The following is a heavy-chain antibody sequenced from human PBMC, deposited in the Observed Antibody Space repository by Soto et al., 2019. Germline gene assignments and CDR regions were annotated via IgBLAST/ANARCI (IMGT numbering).Heavy chain of an antibody. J-gene: IGHJ5*02. Sequence: QVQLVQSGAEVKKPGSSVKVSCKASGGTFSSYAISWVRQAPGQGLEWMGGIIPIFGKANYAQKFQGRVTITADESTSTAYMELSSLRSEDTAVYYCARVGGYCSCGSCYSGWFDPWGQGTLVTVSS. D-gene: IGHD2-15*01. CDR2: IIPIFGKA. V-gene: IGHV1-69*01. CDR3: ARVGGYCSCGSCYSGWFDP. CDR1: GGTFSSYA.